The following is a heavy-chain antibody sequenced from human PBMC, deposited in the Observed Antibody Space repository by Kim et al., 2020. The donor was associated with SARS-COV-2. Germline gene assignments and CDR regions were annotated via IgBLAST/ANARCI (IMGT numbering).Heavy chain of an antibody. CDR1: GYTFTSYA. V-gene: IGHV7-4-1*02. CDR3: ARDLRRRRQQQLDGMGY. CDR2: INTNTGNP. J-gene: IGHJ4*02. D-gene: IGHD6-13*01. Sequence: ASVKVSCKASGYTFTSYAMNWVRQAPGQGLEWMGWINTNTGNPTYAQGFTGRFVFSLDTSVSTAYLQISSLKAEDTAVYYCARDLRRRRQQQLDGMGYWGQGTLVTVSS.